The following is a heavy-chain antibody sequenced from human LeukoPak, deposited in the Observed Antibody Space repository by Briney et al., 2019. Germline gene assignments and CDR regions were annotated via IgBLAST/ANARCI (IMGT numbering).Heavy chain of an antibody. Sequence: EASVKVSCKASGCTFTSYAMHWVRQAPGQGLEWMGWITPSGGTNYPQKFQGRVAITRDTSITTAYMDLSRLTSDDTAVYYCARDRYGDGFAHFDYWGQGALVTVSS. D-gene: IGHD5-24*01. CDR1: GCTFTSYA. CDR3: ARDRYGDGFAHFDY. CDR2: ITPSGGT. V-gene: IGHV1-2*02. J-gene: IGHJ4*02.